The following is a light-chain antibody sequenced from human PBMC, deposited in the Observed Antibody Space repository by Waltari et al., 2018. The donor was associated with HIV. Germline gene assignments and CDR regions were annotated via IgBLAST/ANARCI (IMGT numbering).Light chain of an antibody. V-gene: IGLV4-69*01. Sequence: QVVLTQSPSASASLGASVKLTCTLSSGHTNYAIAWHQQQPGKGPRYLMRLSTNGSHTKGDGIPDRFSGSSSGAERYLTISSLQSEDEADYYCQTWGTGIVVFGGGTKLTVL. CDR1: SGHTNYA. CDR2: LSTNGSH. CDR3: QTWGTGIVV. J-gene: IGLJ2*01.